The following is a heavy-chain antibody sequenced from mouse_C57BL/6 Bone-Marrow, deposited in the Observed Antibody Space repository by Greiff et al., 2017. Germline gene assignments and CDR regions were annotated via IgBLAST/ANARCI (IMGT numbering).Heavy chain of an antibody. CDR3: SSGWLSCDY. J-gene: IGHJ2*01. Sequence: QVQLQQPGAELVKPGASVKMSCKASGYTFTSYWITWVKQRPGQGLEWIGEIYPGSGSTNYNEKFKSKATLSVDTSSRTAYMLLRVLTSDVSAVSYCSSGWLSCDYWGQGTTLTVSS. CDR2: IYPGSGST. CDR1: GYTFTSYW. D-gene: IGHD1-1*02. V-gene: IGHV1-55*01.